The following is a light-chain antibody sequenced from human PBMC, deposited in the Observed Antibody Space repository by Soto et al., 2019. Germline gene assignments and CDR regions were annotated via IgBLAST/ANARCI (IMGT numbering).Light chain of an antibody. CDR1: SSDVGSYNL. V-gene: IGLV2-23*01. CDR3: CSYAGSSTWV. J-gene: IGLJ3*02. Sequence: QSAPTQPASVSRSPGQSITISCTGTSSDVGSYNLVSWYQQHPGKAPKLMIYEGNERPSGVSNRFSGSKSGNTASLTISGLQAEDEADYYCCSYAGSSTWVFGGGTKLTVL. CDR2: EGN.